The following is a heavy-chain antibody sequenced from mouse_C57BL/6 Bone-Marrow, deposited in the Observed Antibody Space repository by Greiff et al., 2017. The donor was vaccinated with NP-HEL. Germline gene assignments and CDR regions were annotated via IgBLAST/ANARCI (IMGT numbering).Heavy chain of an antibody. J-gene: IGHJ4*01. V-gene: IGHV2-5*01. D-gene: IGHD1-1*01. Sequence: VQLVESGPGLVQPSQSLSITCTVSGFSLTSYGVHWVRQSPGKGLEWLGVIWRGGSTDYNAAFMSRLSITKDNSKSQVFFKMNSLQSDDTAIYYCAKGGTTVVAEYAMDDWGQGTSVTVSS. CDR2: IWRGGST. CDR1: GFSLTSYG. CDR3: AKGGTTVVAEYAMDD.